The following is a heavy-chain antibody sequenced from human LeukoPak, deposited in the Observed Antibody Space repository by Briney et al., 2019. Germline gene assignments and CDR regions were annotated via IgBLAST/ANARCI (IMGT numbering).Heavy chain of an antibody. CDR3: AREGTTMVRGALGGMDV. CDR1: GFTVSSNY. CDR2: IYSGGST. V-gene: IGHV3-66*01. J-gene: IGHJ6*02. D-gene: IGHD3-10*01. Sequence: AGSLRLSCAASGFTVSSNYMSWVRQAPGKGLEWVSVIYSGGSTYYADSVKGRFTISRDNSKNTLYLQMNSLRAEDTAVYYCAREGTTMVRGALGGMDVWGQGTTVTVSS.